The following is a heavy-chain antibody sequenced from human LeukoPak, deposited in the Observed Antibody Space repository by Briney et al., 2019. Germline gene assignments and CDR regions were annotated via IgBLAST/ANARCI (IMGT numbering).Heavy chain of an antibody. CDR3: ATVLFPGDYFDY. CDR1: GYTFTSYG. J-gene: IGHJ4*02. CDR2: ISAYNGNT. Sequence: ASVKVSCKASGYTFTSYGISWVRQAPGQGLEWMGWISAYNGNTNYAQKLQGRVTMTTDTSTSTAYMELRSLRSDDTAVYYCATVLFPGDYFDYWGQGTLVTVSS. D-gene: IGHD2/OR15-2a*01. V-gene: IGHV1-18*01.